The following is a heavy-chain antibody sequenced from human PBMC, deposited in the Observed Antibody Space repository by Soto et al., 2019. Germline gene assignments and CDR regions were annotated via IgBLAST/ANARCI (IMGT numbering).Heavy chain of an antibody. Sequence: GGSLRLSWVASGFTFSSYAMSWVRQAPGKGLEWVSAISSSGVNTYNADSVKGRFTISRDNAKNSLYLQMNSLRAEDTAVYYCALDLHDYVSFRFDPWGQGTLVTVSA. D-gene: IGHD3-16*01. V-gene: IGHV3-23*01. CDR3: ALDLHDYVSFRFDP. CDR1: GFTFSSYA. CDR2: ISSSGVNT. J-gene: IGHJ5*02.